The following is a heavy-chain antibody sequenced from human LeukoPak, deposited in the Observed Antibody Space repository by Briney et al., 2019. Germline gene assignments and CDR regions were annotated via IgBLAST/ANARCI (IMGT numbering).Heavy chain of an antibody. J-gene: IGHJ4*02. D-gene: IGHD6-13*01. Sequence: KSSETLSLTCAVSGYSITNGYYWGWIRQPPGKGLEWIGSINHSGSTSYNPTLKSRVTISVDTSKNQFSLKVTSVTAADTAVYHCARHDSAAAGIDFWGQGTPVTVSS. CDR1: GYSITNGYY. CDR3: ARHDSAAAGIDF. CDR2: INHSGST. V-gene: IGHV4-38-2*01.